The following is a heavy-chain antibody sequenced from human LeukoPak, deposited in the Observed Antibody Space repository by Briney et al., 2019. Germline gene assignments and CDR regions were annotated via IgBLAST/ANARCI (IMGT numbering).Heavy chain of an antibody. Sequence: GGSLRLSCAASGFSFSSYGMHWVRQAPGKGLEWVAYMRSDGSTKYYADSVKGRFTISRDNSKNTLYLQMNSLRPEDTVVYYCAKGYDSSGYYLDHWGQGTLVTVSS. J-gene: IGHJ4*02. D-gene: IGHD3-22*01. V-gene: IGHV3-30*02. CDR2: MRSDGSTK. CDR3: AKGYDSSGYYLDH. CDR1: GFSFSSYG.